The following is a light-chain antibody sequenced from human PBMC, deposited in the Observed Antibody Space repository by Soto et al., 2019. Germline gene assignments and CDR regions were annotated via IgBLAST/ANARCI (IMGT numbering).Light chain of an antibody. CDR1: QSLVFSDGNTY. Sequence: VVLTQSLLSLPVALGQPASISCRSSQSLVFSDGNTYLNWFQQRPGQSPRRLIYKVSNRDSGVPDRLSGRGSGTDFTLKISRVEAEDVGVYYCMQGTRWLWAFGHGKKVE. CDR3: MQGTRWLWA. J-gene: IGKJ1*01. V-gene: IGKV2-30*01. CDR2: KVS.